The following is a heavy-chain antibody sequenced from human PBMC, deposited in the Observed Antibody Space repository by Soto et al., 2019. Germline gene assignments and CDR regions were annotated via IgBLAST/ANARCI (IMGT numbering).Heavy chain of an antibody. V-gene: IGHV4-30-2*01. Sequence: PSETLSLTCAVSGGSISSGGYSWSWIRQPPGKGLEWIGYIYHSGSTYYNPSLKSRVTISVDRSKNQFSLKLSSVTAADTAVYYCARAGYSGYDLTFDYWGQGTLVTVSS. CDR2: IYHSGST. CDR1: GGSISSGGYS. CDR3: ARAGYSGYDLTFDY. D-gene: IGHD5-12*01. J-gene: IGHJ4*02.